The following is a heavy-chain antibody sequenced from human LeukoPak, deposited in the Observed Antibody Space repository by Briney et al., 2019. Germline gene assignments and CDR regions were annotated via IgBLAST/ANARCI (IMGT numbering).Heavy chain of an antibody. CDR3: ARSAQLNRPVGVVVVVPDY. V-gene: IGHV3-74*01. CDR2: INSDGSST. CDR1: GFTFSSYW. Sequence: GGSLRLSCAASGFTFSSYWMHWVRQAPGKGLVWVSHINSDGSSTSYADSVRGRFTISRDNAKNTLYLQMDSLRAEDTAVYYCARSAQLNRPVGVVVVVPDYRGQGTLVTVSS. J-gene: IGHJ4*02. D-gene: IGHD2-15*01.